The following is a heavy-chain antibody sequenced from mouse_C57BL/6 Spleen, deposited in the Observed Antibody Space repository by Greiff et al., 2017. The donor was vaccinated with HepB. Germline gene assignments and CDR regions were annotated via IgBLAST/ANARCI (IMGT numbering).Heavy chain of an antibody. CDR3: ARGQGSGYNYAMDY. Sequence: QVQLQQPGAELVMPGASVKLSCKASGYTFTSYWMHWVKQRPGQGLEWIGEIDPSDSYTNYNQKFKGKSTLTVDKSSSTAYMQLSSLTSEDSAVYYCARGQGSGYNYAMDYWGQGTSVTVSS. CDR2: IDPSDSYT. J-gene: IGHJ4*01. CDR1: GYTFTSYW. V-gene: IGHV1-69*01. D-gene: IGHD3-2*02.